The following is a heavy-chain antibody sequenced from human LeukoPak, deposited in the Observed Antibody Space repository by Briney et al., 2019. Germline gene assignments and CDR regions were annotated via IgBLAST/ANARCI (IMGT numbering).Heavy chain of an antibody. Sequence: GGSLRLSCAASGFTFSSDSMNWVRQAPGKGLEWVSYISSSSSTIYYADSVKGRFTISRDNAKNSLYLQMNSLRAEGTAVYYCARSLIIVSSRESYYFDYWGQGTLVTVSS. CDR2: ISSSSSTI. J-gene: IGHJ4*02. V-gene: IGHV3-48*01. D-gene: IGHD2-21*01. CDR3: ARSLIIVSSRESYYFDY. CDR1: GFTFSSDS.